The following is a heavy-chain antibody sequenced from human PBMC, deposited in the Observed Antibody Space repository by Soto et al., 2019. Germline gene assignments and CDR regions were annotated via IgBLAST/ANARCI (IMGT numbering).Heavy chain of an antibody. V-gene: IGHV4-30-4*01. Sequence: SETLSLTCTVSGGSISSGDYYWSWIRQPPGKGLEWIGYIYYSGSTYYNPSLKSRVTISVDTSKNQFSLKLSSVTAADTAVYYCARAAVEYYYDSSGYFDWAPIDYWGQGTLVTV. J-gene: IGHJ4*02. CDR2: IYYSGST. CDR3: ARAAVEYYYDSSGYFDWAPIDY. CDR1: GGSISSGDYY. D-gene: IGHD3-22*01.